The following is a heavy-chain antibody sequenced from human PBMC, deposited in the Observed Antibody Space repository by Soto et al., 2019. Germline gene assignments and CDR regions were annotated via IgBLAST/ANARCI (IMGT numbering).Heavy chain of an antibody. D-gene: IGHD2-15*01. V-gene: IGHV1-18*01. CDR2: ISAYDGNT. J-gene: IGHJ5*02. CDR1: GYTFTSYG. CDR3: ARVGWFYRWFDP. Sequence: ASVKVSCKASGYTFTSYGISWVRQAPGQGLEWMGWISAYDGNTNYAQKLQGRVTMSTDTSTSTAYMELRSLRSDDTAVYYCARVGWFYRWFDPWGQGTLVTVSS.